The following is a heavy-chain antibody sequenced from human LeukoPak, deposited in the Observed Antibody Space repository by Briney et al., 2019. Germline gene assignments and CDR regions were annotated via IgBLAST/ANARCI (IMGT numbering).Heavy chain of an antibody. CDR3: TKESLPYCSTSSCSIDS. V-gene: IGHV3-30*02. Sequence: GGSLRLSCAASGFTFSNYGMHWVRQAPGKGLEWVAFIRYDGSGKYYADSVKGRFTISRDNSKNTLDLQMNSLRPPDTAVYYCTKESLPYCSTSSCSIDSWGQGTLVTVSS. CDR2: IRYDGSGK. J-gene: IGHJ4*02. CDR1: GFTFSNYG. D-gene: IGHD2-2*01.